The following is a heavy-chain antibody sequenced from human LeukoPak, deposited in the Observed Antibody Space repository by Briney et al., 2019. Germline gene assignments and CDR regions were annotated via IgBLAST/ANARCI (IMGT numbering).Heavy chain of an antibody. CDR1: GYTFTGYY. J-gene: IGHJ1*01. Sequence: ASVKVSCKASGYTFTGYYMHWVRQAPGQGLEWMGWINPNSGGTNYAQKFRGRVTMTRDTSISTAYMELSRLRSDDTAVYYCARPTYYYDSSGYSYFQHWGQGTLVTVSS. D-gene: IGHD3-22*01. CDR2: INPNSGGT. CDR3: ARPTYYYDSSGYSYFQH. V-gene: IGHV1-2*02.